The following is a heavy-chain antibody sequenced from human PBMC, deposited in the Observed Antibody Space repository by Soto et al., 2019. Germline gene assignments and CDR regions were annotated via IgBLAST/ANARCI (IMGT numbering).Heavy chain of an antibody. CDR2: SRDKANGYTT. J-gene: IGHJ4*02. Sequence: EVQLVESGGGLVQPRGSLSLSCVISGFSFRARYIDWVRQAPGKGLEWVGRSRDKANGYTTDYAAPVRGRFTISRDDAKTSLYLQISSLKTEDTAVYYCATEGSYAGPVFDYWGQGTLVTVSS. D-gene: IGHD2-15*01. CDR3: ATEGSYAGPVFDY. CDR1: GFSFRARY. V-gene: IGHV3-72*01.